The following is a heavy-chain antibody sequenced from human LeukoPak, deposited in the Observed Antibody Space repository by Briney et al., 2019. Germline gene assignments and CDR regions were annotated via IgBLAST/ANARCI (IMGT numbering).Heavy chain of an antibody. V-gene: IGHV3-23*01. Sequence: GGSLRLSCAASGFTFSSYGMSWVRQAPGKGLEWVSAISGSGGSTYYADSVKGRFTISRDNSKNTLYLQMNSLRAEDTAVYYCAKLRYSSSWYYFDYWGQGTLVTVSS. CDR2: ISGSGGST. D-gene: IGHD6-13*01. CDR1: GFTFSSYG. J-gene: IGHJ4*02. CDR3: AKLRYSSSWYYFDY.